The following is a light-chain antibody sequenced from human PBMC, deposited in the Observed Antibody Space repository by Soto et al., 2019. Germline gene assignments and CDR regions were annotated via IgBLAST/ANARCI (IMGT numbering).Light chain of an antibody. CDR2: KAS. Sequence: DIQMTRSPSTLSASVGDRVIITCRASESISNWLAWYQQKPGKAPNLLIYKASSLKSGVPLRFSGSGSGTEFTLTINSLQPDDFATYYCQKYDTYWTFGQGTKVDSK. J-gene: IGKJ1*01. CDR1: ESISNW. V-gene: IGKV1-5*03. CDR3: QKYDTYWT.